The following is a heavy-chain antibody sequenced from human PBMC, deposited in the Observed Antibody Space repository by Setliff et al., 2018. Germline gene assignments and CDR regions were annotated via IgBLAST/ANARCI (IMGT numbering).Heavy chain of an antibody. Sequence: SVKVSCKASGGPLNSYSFSWVRQAPGQGLEWMGRIIPVLDITRYSQKFQGRVTITADKSTGIINMELTGLRSDDTAVYYCARHPPPPNYFDIGALDSWGQGTLVTVSS. J-gene: IGHJ4*02. CDR1: GGPLNSYS. V-gene: IGHV1-69*02. CDR2: IIPVLDIT. CDR3: ARHPPPPNYFDIGALDS. D-gene: IGHD3-22*01.